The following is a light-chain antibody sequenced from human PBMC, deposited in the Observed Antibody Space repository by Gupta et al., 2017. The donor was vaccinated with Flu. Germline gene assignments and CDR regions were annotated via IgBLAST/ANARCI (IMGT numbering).Light chain of an antibody. V-gene: IGKV1-5*03. J-gene: IGKJ4*01. CDR1: QGIRFW. CDR3: QQDSDSPVT. Sequence: PPTLAASVGDRVTITCRASQGIRFWVAWYQQKPGRAPQLLIYKASSLEDGVPSRFSGSGSGTDFTLTISDLQPDDFATYYCQQDSDSPVTFGGGTKM. CDR2: KAS.